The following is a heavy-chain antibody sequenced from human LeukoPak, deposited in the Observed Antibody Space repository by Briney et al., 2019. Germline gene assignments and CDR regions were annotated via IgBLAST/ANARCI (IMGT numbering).Heavy chain of an antibody. J-gene: IGHJ4*02. CDR2: ISYDGSNK. CDR3: ATDPAEGDY. Sequence: GGSLRLSCAASGFTFSSYAMHWVRQAPGKGLEWVAVISYDGSNKYYADSVKGRFTISRDNSKNTLYLQMNSLRAEDTAVYYCATDPAEGDYWGQGTLVTVSS. V-gene: IGHV3-30-3*01. CDR1: GFTFSSYA.